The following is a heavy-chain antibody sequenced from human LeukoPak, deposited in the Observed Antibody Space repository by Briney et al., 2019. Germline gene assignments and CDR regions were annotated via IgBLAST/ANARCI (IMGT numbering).Heavy chain of an antibody. CDR3: ARPLLYGGNSIWFDP. Sequence: PSETLSLTCTVSGGSISSSSYYWGWIRQPPGKGLEWIGSIYYSGSTYYNPSLKSRVTISVDTSKNQFSLKLSSVTAADTAVYYCARPLLYGGNSIWFDPWGQGTLVTVSS. CDR1: GGSISSSSYY. D-gene: IGHD4-23*01. CDR2: IYYSGST. V-gene: IGHV4-39*01. J-gene: IGHJ5*02.